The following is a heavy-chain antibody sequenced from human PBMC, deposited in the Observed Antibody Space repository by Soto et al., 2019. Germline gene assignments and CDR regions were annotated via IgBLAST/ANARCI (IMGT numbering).Heavy chain of an antibody. J-gene: IGHJ4*02. D-gene: IGHD6-19*01. CDR3: ARASSVSAYVDS. CDR2: IYNSGST. CDR1: GGSVSSGNQY. V-gene: IGHV4-61*01. Sequence: QVQLQESGPGLVKPSETLSLTCTVSGGSVSSGNQYWSWIRQPPGKGLEWIGYIYNSGSTDYNPPLNSRVSISVDTSKNQFSLNLSSVTAADTAMYLCARASSVSAYVDSWGQGTLVTVAS.